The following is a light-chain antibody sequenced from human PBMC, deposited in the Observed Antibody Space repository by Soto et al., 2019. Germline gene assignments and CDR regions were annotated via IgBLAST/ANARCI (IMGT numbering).Light chain of an antibody. CDR3: QHYCGSSPIT. V-gene: IGKV3-20*01. CDR1: QSVSNNY. Sequence: EIGLTQSPGTVSLSPGERATLSCRASQSVSNNYLAWYQQKPGQAPRLLIYGASNRATGIPDRFSGSGSGTDFTLTISRREPADFAVYYCQHYCGSSPITFGQGTRLEIK. CDR2: GAS. J-gene: IGKJ5*01.